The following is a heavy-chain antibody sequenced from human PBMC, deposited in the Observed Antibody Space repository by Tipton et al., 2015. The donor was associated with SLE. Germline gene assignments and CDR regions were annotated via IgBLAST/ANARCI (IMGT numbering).Heavy chain of an antibody. Sequence: TLSLTCTVSGGSISSGSYYWSWIRQPAGKGLEWIGEINHSGSTNYNPSLKSRVTISVDTSKNQFSLKLSSVTAADTAVYYCARGRVVVPAAIGPLDYWGQGTLVTVSS. CDR1: GGSISSGSYY. CDR2: INHSGST. CDR3: ARGRVVVPAAIGPLDY. D-gene: IGHD2-2*02. J-gene: IGHJ4*02. V-gene: IGHV4-61*09.